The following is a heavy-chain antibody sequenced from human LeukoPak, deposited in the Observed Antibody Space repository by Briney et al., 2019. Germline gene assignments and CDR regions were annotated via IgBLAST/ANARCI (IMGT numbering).Heavy chain of an antibody. J-gene: IGHJ4*02. CDR1: GFTFSSYS. CDR3: ARDAGLHGLRFLEWLSYFDY. Sequence: GESLRLSCAASGFTFSSYSMNWVRQAPGKGLEWVSYISTSSTTIYYADSVKGRFTISRDNAKNSLYLQMNSLRAEDTAVYYCARDAGLHGLRFLEWLSYFDYWGQGTLVTVSS. D-gene: IGHD3-3*01. V-gene: IGHV3-48*01. CDR2: ISTSSTTI.